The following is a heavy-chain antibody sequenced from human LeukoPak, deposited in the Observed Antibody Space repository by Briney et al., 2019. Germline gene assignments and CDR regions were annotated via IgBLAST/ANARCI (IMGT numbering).Heavy chain of an antibody. CDR3: ARDLGAGFGGPLNPYLDY. CDR1: GFTLTSYG. CDR2: VSHDGGTV. D-gene: IGHD3-10*01. V-gene: IGHV3-30-3*01. J-gene: IGHJ4*02. Sequence: PGGSLRLSCAVSGFTLTSYGIHWVRQAPGKGLEWVAVVSHDGGTVHYADSVKGRFTISRDNSKNTLYLQMNSLRAEDTAVYYCARDLGAGFGGPLNPYLDYWGQGTLVTVSS.